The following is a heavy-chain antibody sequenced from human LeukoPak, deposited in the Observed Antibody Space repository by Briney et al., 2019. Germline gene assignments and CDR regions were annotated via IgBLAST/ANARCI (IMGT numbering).Heavy chain of an antibody. Sequence: ESLKISCKASGYSFTSYWIGWVRHMPRKSLELMGTIYPGDSDTTYSPSFQGQVTISADKSITTAYLQWSSLKASDTAMYYCARPIAVAGVYYFDSWGQGTLVTVSS. D-gene: IGHD6-19*01. CDR1: GYSFTSYW. V-gene: IGHV5-51*01. CDR3: ARPIAVAGVYYFDS. J-gene: IGHJ4*02. CDR2: IYPGDSDT.